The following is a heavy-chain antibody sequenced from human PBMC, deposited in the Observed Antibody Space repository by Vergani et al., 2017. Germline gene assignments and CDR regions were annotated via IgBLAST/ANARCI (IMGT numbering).Heavy chain of an antibody. CDR2: ISSSSSYI. CDR1: GFTFSSYS. J-gene: IGHJ6*02. Sequence: EVQLVESGGGLVKPGWSLRLSCAASGFTFSSYSMNWVRQAPGKGLEWVSSISSSSSYIYYADSVKGRFTISRDNAKNSRYLQMNSLRAEDTAVYYCARDDYSNYEFGYYYGIDVWGQGTTVTVSS. V-gene: IGHV3-21*01. CDR3: ARDDYSNYEFGYYYGIDV. D-gene: IGHD4-11*01.